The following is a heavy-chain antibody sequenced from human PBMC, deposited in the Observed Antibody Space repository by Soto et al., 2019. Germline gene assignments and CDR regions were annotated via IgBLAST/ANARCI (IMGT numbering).Heavy chain of an antibody. V-gene: IGHV3-48*03. Sequence: TEGSLRLSCAASGFTFSSYEMNWVRQAPGKGLEWVSYISSSGSTIYYADSVKGRFTISRDNAKNSLYLQMNSLRAEDTAVYYCARRWLQFDYWGQGTLVTVSS. CDR1: GFTFSSYE. D-gene: IGHD5-12*01. J-gene: IGHJ4*02. CDR3: ARRWLQFDY. CDR2: ISSSGSTI.